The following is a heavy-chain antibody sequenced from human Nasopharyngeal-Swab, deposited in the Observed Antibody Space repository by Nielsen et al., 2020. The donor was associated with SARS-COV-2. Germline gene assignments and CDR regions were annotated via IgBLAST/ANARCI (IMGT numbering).Heavy chain of an antibody. V-gene: IGHV1-69*08. D-gene: IGHD3-22*01. Sequence: WVRQAPGQGLEWVGRVIPILATANYAQKFRDRVTITADKATNTAYMELSSLRSEDTAIYYCATIYHFHSGGFSFQYWGQGTLVTVSS. J-gene: IGHJ4*02. CDR2: VIPILATA. CDR3: ATIYHFHSGGFSFQY.